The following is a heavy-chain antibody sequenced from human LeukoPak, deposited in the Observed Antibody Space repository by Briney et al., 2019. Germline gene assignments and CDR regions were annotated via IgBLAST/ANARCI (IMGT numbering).Heavy chain of an antibody. Sequence: SETLSLTCTVPGGSISSYYWSWIRQPPGKGLEWIGYIYYSGSTNYNPSLKSRVTISVDTSKNQFSLKLSSVTAADTAVYYCARVERGGGWYDGWDWRYFDLWGRGTLVTVSS. CDR3: ARVERGGGWYDGWDWRYFDL. D-gene: IGHD6-19*01. CDR2: IYYSGST. J-gene: IGHJ2*01. V-gene: IGHV4-59*01. CDR1: GGSISSYY.